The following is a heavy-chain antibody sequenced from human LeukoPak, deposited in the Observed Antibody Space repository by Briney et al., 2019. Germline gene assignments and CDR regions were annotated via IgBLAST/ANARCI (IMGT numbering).Heavy chain of an antibody. J-gene: IGHJ3*02. CDR2: IYYSGST. D-gene: IGHD1-26*01. Sequence: SETLSLTCTVSGGSISSYYWSWIRQSPGKGLEWIGYIYYSGSTNYNPSLKSRVTISVDTSKNQFSLKLSSVTAADTAVYYCARIPRGLDAFDIWGQGTMVTVSS. V-gene: IGHV4-59*01. CDR1: GGSISSYY. CDR3: ARIPRGLDAFDI.